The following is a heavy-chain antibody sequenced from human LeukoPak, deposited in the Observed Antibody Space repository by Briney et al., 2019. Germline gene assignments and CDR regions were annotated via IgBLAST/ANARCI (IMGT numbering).Heavy chain of an antibody. Sequence: MPGGSLRLSCAASGFTFSSYSMNWVRQAPGKGLEWVSSISSSSSYIYYADSVKGRFTISRDNSKNTLYLQMNSLRAEDTAVYYCAKDPAYCGGDCYATGFDYWGQGTLVTVSS. J-gene: IGHJ4*02. CDR2: ISSSSSYI. V-gene: IGHV3-21*04. CDR1: GFTFSSYS. D-gene: IGHD2-21*02. CDR3: AKDPAYCGGDCYATGFDY.